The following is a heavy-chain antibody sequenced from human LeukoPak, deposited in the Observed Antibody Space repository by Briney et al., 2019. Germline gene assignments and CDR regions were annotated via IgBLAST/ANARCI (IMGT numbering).Heavy chain of an antibody. Sequence: PGTSLRLSCVASGFPFHDHGIQWVRQAPGKGLEWVAVIASDGSAKVYADFVKGRFTLSRDNSKNTVFLQMNSLSVEDTAVYYCAREAAWGQWYFDLWGQGAPVTVSS. CDR2: IASDGSAK. V-gene: IGHV3-30*03. CDR3: AREAAWGQWYFDL. J-gene: IGHJ4*02. CDR1: GFPFHDHG. D-gene: IGHD6-19*01.